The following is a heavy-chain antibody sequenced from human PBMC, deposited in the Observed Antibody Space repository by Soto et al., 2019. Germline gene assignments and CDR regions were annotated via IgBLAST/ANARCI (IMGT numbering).Heavy chain of an antibody. J-gene: IGHJ4*02. CDR3: ARDGYSSSYDFDY. Sequence: QVQLQQSGPGLMKPSQTLSLTCAISGDSVSDNSAAWNWIRQSPSKGLERLGRTYYRSKWYSDYAISVKSRITINPDTSKNQFSLQLNSVTPEDTAVYYCARDGYSSSYDFDYWGQGTLVTVSS. D-gene: IGHD6-6*01. CDR2: TYYRSKWYS. V-gene: IGHV6-1*01. CDR1: GDSVSDNSAA.